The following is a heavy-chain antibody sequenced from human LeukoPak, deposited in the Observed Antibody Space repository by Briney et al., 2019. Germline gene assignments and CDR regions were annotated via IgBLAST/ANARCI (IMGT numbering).Heavy chain of an antibody. D-gene: IGHD2-15*01. CDR3: AKRGKDSGGHDRYDAFDI. CDR1: GFPFSIYA. V-gene: IGHV3-23*01. J-gene: IGHJ3*02. Sequence: QPGGSLRLSCEASGFPFSIYAMSWVRYAPEKGLEWLSGISASGGSTFSADSVKGRFTISRDNSNNTLYLQMNGLRADDTALYFCAKRGKDSGGHDRYDAFDIWGQGTMVTVSS. CDR2: ISASGGST.